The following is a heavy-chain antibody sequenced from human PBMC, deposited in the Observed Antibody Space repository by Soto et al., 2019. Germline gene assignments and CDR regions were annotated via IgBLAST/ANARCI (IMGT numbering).Heavy chain of an antibody. V-gene: IGHV1-18*01. CDR2: IIPNHGNT. CDR1: GGTFSSYT. Sequence: ASVKVSCKASGGTFSSYTISWVRQAPGQGLEWMGRIIPNHGNTNYAQKLQGRVTMTTDTSTSTAYMELRSLRSDDTAVYYCARVDYYDTRGDFDYWGQGTLVTVSS. J-gene: IGHJ4*02. CDR3: ARVDYYDTRGDFDY. D-gene: IGHD3-22*01.